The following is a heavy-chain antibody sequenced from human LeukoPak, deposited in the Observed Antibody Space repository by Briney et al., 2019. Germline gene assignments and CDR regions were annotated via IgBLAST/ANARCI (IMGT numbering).Heavy chain of an antibody. CDR1: GGSISSYY. Sequence: SETLSLTCTVSGGSISSYYWSWIRQPPGKGLEWIGYIYYSGSTNYNPSLKSRVTISVDTSKNQFSLKLSSVTAADTAVYYCVRSGYSGYDWSYYYYMDVWGKGTTVTISS. CDR3: VRSGYSGYDWSYYYYMDV. J-gene: IGHJ6*03. D-gene: IGHD5-12*01. V-gene: IGHV4-59*01. CDR2: IYYSGST.